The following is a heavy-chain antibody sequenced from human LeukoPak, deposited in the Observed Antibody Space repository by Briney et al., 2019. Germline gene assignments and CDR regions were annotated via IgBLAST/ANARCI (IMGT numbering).Heavy chain of an antibody. CDR1: GFTFSDYY. J-gene: IGHJ4*02. CDR3: VRVRGVMTGPYDY. V-gene: IGHV3-30*03. Sequence: GGSLRLSCAASGFTFSDYYMSWIRQAPGKGLEWLALVSYNGLEIYYGDSVKGRFTISRDNSRDTVYLQMNSLTPEDTAVYYCVRVRGVMTGPYDYWGQGTLVTVSS. CDR2: VSYNGLEI. D-gene: IGHD3-10*01.